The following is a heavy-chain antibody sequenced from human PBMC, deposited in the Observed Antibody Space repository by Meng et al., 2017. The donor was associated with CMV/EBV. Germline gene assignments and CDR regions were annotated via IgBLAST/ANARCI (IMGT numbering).Heavy chain of an antibody. CDR3: ARDSAVAGVVDY. V-gene: IGHV4-39*07. D-gene: IGHD6-19*01. J-gene: IGHJ4*02. CDR2: IYYSGST. CDR1: GGRISSSSYY. Sequence: QPSLKSSVTGLEKSSEPLHPPCTFCGGRISSSSYYVSWIRQPPGKGLQWIGSIYYSGSTDDHPSLKSRVTISVDTSKNQFSLKLSSVTAADTAVYYCARDSAVAGVVDYWGQGTLVTVSS.